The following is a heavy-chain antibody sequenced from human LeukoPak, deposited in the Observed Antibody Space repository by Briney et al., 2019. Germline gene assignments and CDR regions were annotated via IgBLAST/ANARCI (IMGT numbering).Heavy chain of an antibody. CDR3: AREVYGDNYFDY. D-gene: IGHD4-17*01. CDR2: IRQDGSDK. CDR1: GFTFSRYW. Sequence: GGSLRLSCAASGFTFSRYWMSWVRQAPGKGLEWVANIRQDGSDKYYVDSVKGRFTISRVNAKNSLYLQMNSLRADDTAVYYCAREVYGDNYFDYWGQGTLVTVSS. J-gene: IGHJ4*02. V-gene: IGHV3-7*05.